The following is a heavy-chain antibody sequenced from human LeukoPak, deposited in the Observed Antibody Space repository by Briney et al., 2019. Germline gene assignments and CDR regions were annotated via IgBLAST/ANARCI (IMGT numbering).Heavy chain of an antibody. Sequence: GASVKVSCKASGYTFTGYYMHWVRQAPGQGLGWMGWINPNSGGTNYAQKFQGRVTMTRDTSISTAYMELSRLRSDDTAVYYCARGPINYYDSSGYPSQWGQGTLVTVSS. J-gene: IGHJ4*02. CDR3: ARGPINYYDSSGYPSQ. V-gene: IGHV1-2*02. D-gene: IGHD3-22*01. CDR1: GYTFTGYY. CDR2: INPNSGGT.